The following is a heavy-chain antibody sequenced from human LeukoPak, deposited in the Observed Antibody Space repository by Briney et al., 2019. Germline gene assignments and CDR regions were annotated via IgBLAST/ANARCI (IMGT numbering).Heavy chain of an antibody. CDR1: GFTFRTYA. CDR2: LSGSGETT. Sequence: SGGSLRLSCAASGFTFRTYAMTWVRQAPGKGLEWVAALSGSGETTHYADSVKGRFTVSRDNSKSILYLQMNSLGAEDTAVYYCAKGEATPYYYGSGSYFYFDDWGQGTLVIVSS. V-gene: IGHV3-23*01. D-gene: IGHD3-10*01. J-gene: IGHJ4*02. CDR3: AKGEATPYYYGSGSYFYFDD.